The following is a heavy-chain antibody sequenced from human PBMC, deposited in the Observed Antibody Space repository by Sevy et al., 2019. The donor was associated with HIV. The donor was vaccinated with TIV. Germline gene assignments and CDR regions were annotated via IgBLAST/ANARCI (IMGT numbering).Heavy chain of an antibody. Sequence: GGSLRLSCAAPGFAFYDYSMSWIRQAPGKGLGWVATLSFGCGKINYADSVKGRFTISRDNSKNSFYLQMDNLRVEDTALYYCAREGCTRPHDYWGQGTRVTVSS. D-gene: IGHD2-8*01. CDR1: GFAFYDYS. J-gene: IGHJ4*02. V-gene: IGHV3-23*01. CDR3: AREGCTRPHDY. CDR2: LSFGCGKI.